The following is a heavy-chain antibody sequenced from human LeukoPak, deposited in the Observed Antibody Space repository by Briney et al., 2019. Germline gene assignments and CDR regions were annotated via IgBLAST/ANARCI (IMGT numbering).Heavy chain of an antibody. CDR3: ARSRSRDCSSTSCYSYGLDY. V-gene: IGHV1-2*02. D-gene: IGHD2-2*01. CDR2: INPNSGGT. J-gene: IGHJ4*02. Sequence: GASVKVSCKASGYTFTCYCMHWVRQAPGQGFEWMGWINPNSGGTHYAQKFQGRVTVTRDTSISTAYMELSRLTSDDTAVYYCARSRSRDCSSTSCYSYGLDYWGQGTLVTVSS. CDR1: GYTFTCYC.